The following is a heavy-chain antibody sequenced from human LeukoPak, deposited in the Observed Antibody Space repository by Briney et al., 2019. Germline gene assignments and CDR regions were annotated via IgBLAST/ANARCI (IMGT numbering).Heavy chain of an antibody. CDR2: ISGSGGST. CDR1: GFTFSSYA. V-gene: IGHV3-23*01. CDR3: AKDPDDILTGSGFDP. Sequence: GGSLRLSCAASGFTFSSYAMSWVRQAPGKGLEWVSAISGSGGSTYYADSVKGRFTISRDNSKNTLYLQMNSLRAEDTAVYYCAKDPDDILTGSGFDPWGQGTLVTVSS. D-gene: IGHD3-9*01. J-gene: IGHJ5*02.